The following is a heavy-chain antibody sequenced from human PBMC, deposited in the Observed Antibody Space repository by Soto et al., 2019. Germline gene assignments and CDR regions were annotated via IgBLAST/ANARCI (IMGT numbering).Heavy chain of an antibody. V-gene: IGHV6-1*01. J-gene: IGHJ6*02. CDR3: ARDAAPTLNYPHGMDV. CDR1: TVSTNIAA. D-gene: IGHD1-7*01. Sequence: TVSTNIAAWSWIRQSPSRGLEWLGRTLYRSSKWYNEYAVSVKSRTTINPDTSKNQFSLQLNSVTPEDTAVYYCARDAAPTLNYPHGMDVWGQGTAVTVSS. CDR2: TLYRSSKWYN.